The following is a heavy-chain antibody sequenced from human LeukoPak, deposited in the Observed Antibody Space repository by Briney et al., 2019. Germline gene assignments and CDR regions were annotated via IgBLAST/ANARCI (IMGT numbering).Heavy chain of an antibody. CDR1: NGPLSGHY. CDR2: INHSGNT. V-gene: IGHV4-34*01. D-gene: IGHD3-10*01. J-gene: IGHJ4*02. Sequence: SETLSLTCAVYNGPLSGHYWNWIRQSPGKGLEWIGEINHSGNTSYNWSLKSRVTISLDTSENQVFLKLNSVAAADTAVYYCARSPPAIDSYGSGHYIDYWAQGTLVTVTS. CDR3: ARSPPAIDSYGSGHYIDY.